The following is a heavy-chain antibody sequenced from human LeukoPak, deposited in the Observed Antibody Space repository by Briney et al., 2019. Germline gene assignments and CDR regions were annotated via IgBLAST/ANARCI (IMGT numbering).Heavy chain of an antibody. V-gene: IGHV5-51*01. CDR1: GYIFTNYW. J-gene: IGHJ4*02. D-gene: IGHD3-10*01. CDR2: IYPGDSNT. CDR3: ARQGCSYGSYYLFY. Sequence: GESLKISCKGSGYIFTNYWIGWVRQMPGKGLEWMGIIYPGDSNTRYSPSFQGQVTISADKSISTAYLQWSSLKASDTAIYYCARQGCSYGSYYLFYWGQGTVVTVSS.